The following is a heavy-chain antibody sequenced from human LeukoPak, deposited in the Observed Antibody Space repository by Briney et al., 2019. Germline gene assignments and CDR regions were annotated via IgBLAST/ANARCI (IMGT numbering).Heavy chain of an antibody. CDR1: GYTLTELS. CDR2: FDPEDGET. CDR3: ARGAASIAARQVDWFDP. V-gene: IGHV1-24*01. D-gene: IGHD6-6*01. Sequence: GASVKVSCKVSGYTLTELSMRWVRQAPGKGLEWMGRFDPEDGETIYAQKFQGRVTMTEDTSTNTAYMELSSLRSEDTAVYYCARGAASIAARQVDWFDPWGQGTLVTVSS. J-gene: IGHJ5*02.